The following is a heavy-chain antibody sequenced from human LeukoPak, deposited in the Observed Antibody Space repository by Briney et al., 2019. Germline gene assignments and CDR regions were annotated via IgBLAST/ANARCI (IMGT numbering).Heavy chain of an antibody. CDR1: GGSISSYY. V-gene: IGHV4-59*01. Sequence: PSETLSLTCTVSGGSISSYYWSWIRQPPGKGLEWIGYIYYSGSTNYNPSLKSRVTISVDRSKNQFSLKLSSVSAADTAVYYCASSRYSGWYFDYWGQGTLVTVSS. CDR2: IYYSGST. D-gene: IGHD6-19*01. CDR3: ASSRYSGWYFDY. J-gene: IGHJ4*02.